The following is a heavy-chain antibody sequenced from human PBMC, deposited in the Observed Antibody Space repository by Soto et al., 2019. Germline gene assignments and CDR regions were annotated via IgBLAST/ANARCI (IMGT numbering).Heavy chain of an antibody. D-gene: IGHD6-13*01. CDR2: IIPIFGTA. J-gene: IGHJ4*02. CDR1: GCTFSSYA. CDR3: ARDLGYSSSWSEYFFDY. Sequence: SVNVSCKASGCTFSSYAISWVRQAPGQGLEWMGGIIPIFGTANYAQKFQGRVTITADESTSTAYMELSSLRSENTAVYYCARDLGYSSSWSEYFFDYWGQGTLVTVSS. V-gene: IGHV1-69*13.